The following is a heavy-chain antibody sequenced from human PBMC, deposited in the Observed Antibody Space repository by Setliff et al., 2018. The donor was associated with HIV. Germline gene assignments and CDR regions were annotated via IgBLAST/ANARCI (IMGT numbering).Heavy chain of an antibody. CDR2: VIPLFGTE. V-gene: IGHV1-69*13. J-gene: IGHJ4*02. CDR3: ATEMMYAQGSFDY. CDR1: GGTFSSYG. Sequence: SVKVSCKSSGGTFSSYGVTWVRQAPGQGLEWMGGVIPLFGTEKVAQKFQGRVTITADESTNTAYMELSSLSSEDTAVYYCATEMMYAQGSFDYWGQGTLVTVSS. D-gene: IGHD2-8*01.